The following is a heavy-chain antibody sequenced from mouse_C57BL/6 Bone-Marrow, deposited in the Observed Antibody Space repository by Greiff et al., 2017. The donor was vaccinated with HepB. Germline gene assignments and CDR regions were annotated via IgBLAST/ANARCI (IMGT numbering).Heavy chain of an antibody. CDR3: ARFDGSSLYFDY. V-gene: IGHV15-2*01. D-gene: IGHD1-1*01. Sequence: QVQLQQSGSELRSPGSSVKLSCKDFDSEVFPIAYMSWVRQKPGHGFEWIGGILPSIGRTIYGEKFEDKATLDEDTLSNTAYLELNSLTSEDSAIYYCARFDGSSLYFDYWGQGTTLTVSS. CDR1: DSEVFPIAY. J-gene: IGHJ2*01. CDR2: ILPSIGRT.